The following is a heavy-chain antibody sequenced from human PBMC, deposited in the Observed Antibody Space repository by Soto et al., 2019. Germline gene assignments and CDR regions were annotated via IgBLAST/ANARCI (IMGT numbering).Heavy chain of an antibody. CDR2: ISWNSGSI. D-gene: IGHD6-13*01. CDR3: AKLGSSWSSKQFDY. V-gene: IGHV3-9*01. Sequence: PGGSLRLSCAASGFTFDDYAMHWVRQAPGKGLEWVSGISWNSGSIGYADSVKGRFTISRDNAKNSLYLQMNSLRAEDTALYYCAKLGSSWSSKQFDYWGQGTLVTVSS. J-gene: IGHJ4*02. CDR1: GFTFDDYA.